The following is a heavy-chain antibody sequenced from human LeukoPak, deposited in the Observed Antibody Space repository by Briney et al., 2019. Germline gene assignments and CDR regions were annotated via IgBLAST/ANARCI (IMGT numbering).Heavy chain of an antibody. J-gene: IGHJ4*02. CDR2: IYSAGST. CDR1: GFTVSSNY. Sequence: GGSLRLSCAASGFTVSSNYMSWVRQAPGKGLEWVSVIYSAGSTYYADSVKGRFTISRDNSKNSLYLQMNSLRAEDTAVYYCARDSYMVRGVIITPPFDYWGQGTLVTVSS. D-gene: IGHD3-10*01. V-gene: IGHV3-66*01. CDR3: ARDSYMVRGVIITPPFDY.